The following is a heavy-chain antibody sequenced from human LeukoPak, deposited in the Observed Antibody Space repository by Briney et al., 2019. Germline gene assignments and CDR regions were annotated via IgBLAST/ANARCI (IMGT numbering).Heavy chain of an antibody. CDR2: FDPEDGET. V-gene: IGHV1-24*01. CDR3: AREVGAVAGNVRPFDY. J-gene: IGHJ4*02. Sequence: ASVKVSCKVSGYTLTELSMHWVRQAPGKGLEWMGGFDPEDGETIYAQKFQGRVTMTRDTSTSTVYMELSSLRSEDTAVYYCAREVGAVAGNVRPFDYWGQGTLVTVSS. CDR1: GYTLTELS. D-gene: IGHD6-19*01.